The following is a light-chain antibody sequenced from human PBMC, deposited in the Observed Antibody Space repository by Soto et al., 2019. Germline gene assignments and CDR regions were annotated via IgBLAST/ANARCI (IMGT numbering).Light chain of an antibody. Sequence: DIQMTQSPSTLSGSVGDRVTITCRASQTISSWLAWYQQKPGKAPKLLIYKASTLKSGVPSRFSGSGSGTEFTLTISSLQPAAFATYYCQHYNSYSEAFGQGTK. CDR3: QHYNSYSEA. CDR1: QTISSW. J-gene: IGKJ1*01. V-gene: IGKV1-5*03. CDR2: KAS.